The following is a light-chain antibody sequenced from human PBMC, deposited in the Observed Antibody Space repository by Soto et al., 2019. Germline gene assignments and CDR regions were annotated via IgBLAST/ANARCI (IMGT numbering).Light chain of an antibody. V-gene: IGKV3-11*01. CDR1: QSVSGY. CDR2: DVS. CDR3: QQRNRWPPIFT. J-gene: IGKJ3*01. Sequence: ETALTQSPATLSLSPGERVTLSCRASQSVSGYLAWYQQKPGQAPRLLIYDVSKRASGIPTRFSGSGSGTDFTLTISSLEPEDYGVYYCQQRNRWPPIFTFGPGTKVDIK.